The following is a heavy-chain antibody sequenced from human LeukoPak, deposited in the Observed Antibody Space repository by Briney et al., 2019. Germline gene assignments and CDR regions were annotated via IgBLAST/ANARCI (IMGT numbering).Heavy chain of an antibody. CDR1: GFTFSSYR. V-gene: IGHV3-21*01. Sequence: GGSLRLSCAASGFTFSSYRMNWVRQAPGKGLEWVSSISSSSSYIYYADSVKGRFTISRDNAKNSLYLQMNSLRAEDTAVYYCARDCWARLRAPLDPWGQGTLVTVTS. J-gene: IGHJ5*02. CDR3: ARDCWARLRAPLDP. D-gene: IGHD4-17*01. CDR2: ISSSSSYI.